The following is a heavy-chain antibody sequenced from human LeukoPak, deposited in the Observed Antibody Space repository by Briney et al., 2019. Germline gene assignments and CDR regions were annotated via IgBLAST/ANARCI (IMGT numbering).Heavy chain of an antibody. CDR3: AGDILTGYYGDY. D-gene: IGHD3-9*01. CDR1: GFTFSSYS. Sequence: KPGGSLRLSCAASGFTFSSYSMNWVRQAPGKGLEWVSSISSSSSYIYYADSVKGRFTISRDNAKNSLYLQMNSLRAEDTAVYYCAGDILTGYYGDYWGQGTLVTVSS. V-gene: IGHV3-21*01. CDR2: ISSSSSYI. J-gene: IGHJ4*02.